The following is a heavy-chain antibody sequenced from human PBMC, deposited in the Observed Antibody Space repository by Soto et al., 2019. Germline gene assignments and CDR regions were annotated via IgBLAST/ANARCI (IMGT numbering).Heavy chain of an antibody. CDR1: GFTFDDAG. CDR2: INWSGAST. Sequence: GGSLRLSCAASGFTFDDAGMSWVRQAPGKGLEWVSGINWSGASTDYADSVKGRFTISRDNAKNSLYLQMNSLRAEDTALYYCARETSSSGCFVYWGQGTLVTVSS. V-gene: IGHV3-20*04. J-gene: IGHJ4*02. D-gene: IGHD6-6*01. CDR3: ARETSSSGCFVY.